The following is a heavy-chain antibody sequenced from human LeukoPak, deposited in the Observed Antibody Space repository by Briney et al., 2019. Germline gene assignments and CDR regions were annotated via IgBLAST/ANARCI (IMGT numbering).Heavy chain of an antibody. Sequence: ASVKVSCKASGYTFTSYGISWVRQAPGQGLEWMGWISAYNGNTNYAQKFQGRVTITADKSTSTAYMELSSLRSEDTAVYYCARGGLNGSGIDAFDIWGQGTMVTVSS. CDR3: ARGGLNGSGIDAFDI. V-gene: IGHV1-18*01. D-gene: IGHD3-10*01. CDR1: GYTFTSYG. CDR2: ISAYNGNT. J-gene: IGHJ3*02.